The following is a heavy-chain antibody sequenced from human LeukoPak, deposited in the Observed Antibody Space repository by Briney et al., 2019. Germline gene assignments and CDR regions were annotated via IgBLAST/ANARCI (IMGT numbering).Heavy chain of an antibody. CDR3: ARDRSSTSWAFDY. CDR1: GGSISSFY. D-gene: IGHD2-2*01. J-gene: IGHJ4*02. Sequence: SETLSLTCTVSGGSISSFYWSWVRQPAGKGLELIGRIYTSGSTNYNPSLKSRVTMSVDTSKNQFSLKLSSVTAADTAVYFCARDRSSTSWAFDYWGQGTLVTVSS. V-gene: IGHV4-4*07. CDR2: IYTSGST.